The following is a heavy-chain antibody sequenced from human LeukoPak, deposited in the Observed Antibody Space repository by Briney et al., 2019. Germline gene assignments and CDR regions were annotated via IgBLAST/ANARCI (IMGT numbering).Heavy chain of an antibody. CDR1: GFTFGSYW. CDR2: IKQDGSEK. CDR3: ARGGHIAADNWFDP. D-gene: IGHD6-6*01. V-gene: IGHV3-7*03. J-gene: IGHJ5*02. Sequence: GGSLRLSCAASGFTFGSYWMSWVRQAPGKGLEWVANIKQDGSEKYYVDSVKGRFTISRDNAKNSLYLQMNSLRAEDTAVYYCARGGHIAADNWFDPWGQGTLVTVSS.